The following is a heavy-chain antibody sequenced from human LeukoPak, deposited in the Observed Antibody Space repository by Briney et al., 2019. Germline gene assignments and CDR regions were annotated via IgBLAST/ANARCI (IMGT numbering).Heavy chain of an antibody. D-gene: IGHD5-24*01. Sequence: ASVKVSCKASGYTFTGYYMHWVRQAPGQGLEWMGRINPNSGGTNYAQKFQGRVTMTRDTSISTAYMELSRLRSDDTAVYYCARRVRDGYNPNYYYYMDVWGKGTTVTVSS. V-gene: IGHV1-2*06. CDR1: GYTFTGYY. J-gene: IGHJ6*03. CDR3: ARRVRDGYNPNYYYYMDV. CDR2: INPNSGGT.